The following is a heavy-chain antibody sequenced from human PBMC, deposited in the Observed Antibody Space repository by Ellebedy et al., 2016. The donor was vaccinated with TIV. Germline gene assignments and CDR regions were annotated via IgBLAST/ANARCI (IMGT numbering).Heavy chain of an antibody. D-gene: IGHD6-19*01. V-gene: IGHV4-39*01. CDR3: ARQWLVSFSIDY. Sequence: SETLSLXXTVSGGSISSSSYYWGWIRQPPGKGLEWIGSIYYSGSTYYNPSLKSRVTISVDTSKNQFSLKLSSVTAADTAVYYCARQWLVSFSIDYWGQGTLVTVSS. CDR1: GGSISSSSYY. CDR2: IYYSGST. J-gene: IGHJ4*02.